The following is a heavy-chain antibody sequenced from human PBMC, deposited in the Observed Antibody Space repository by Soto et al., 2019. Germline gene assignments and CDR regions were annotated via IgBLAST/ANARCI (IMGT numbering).Heavy chain of an antibody. V-gene: IGHV3-30*18. Sequence: GGSLRLSCAASGFTFSSYGMHWVRQAPGKGLEWVAVISYDGSNKYYADSVKGRFTISRDNSKNTLYLQMNSLRAEDTAVYYCAKAAHAKRYYYDSSGPIWGQGXMVTV. CDR1: GFTFSSYG. J-gene: IGHJ3*02. D-gene: IGHD3-22*01. CDR3: AKAAHAKRYYYDSSGPI. CDR2: ISYDGSNK.